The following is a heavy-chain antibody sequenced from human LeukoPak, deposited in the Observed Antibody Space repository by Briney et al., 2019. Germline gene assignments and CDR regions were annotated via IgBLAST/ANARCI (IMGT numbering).Heavy chain of an antibody. CDR1: GGSISSGSYY. Sequence: PSETVSLTCTISGGSISSGSYYWSWIRQPAGKGLEWIGRIYTSGSTNYNPSLKSRVTISVDTSKNQFSLKLSSVTAADTAVYYCAREEALGSGSFDYWGQGTLVTVSS. V-gene: IGHV4-61*02. CDR2: IYTSGST. D-gene: IGHD1-26*01. CDR3: AREEALGSGSFDY. J-gene: IGHJ4*02.